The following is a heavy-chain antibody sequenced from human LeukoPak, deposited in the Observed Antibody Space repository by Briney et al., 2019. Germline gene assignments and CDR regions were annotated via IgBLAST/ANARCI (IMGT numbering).Heavy chain of an antibody. Sequence: GGSLRLSCVASGFTFNTYVMSWVRQAPGKGLEWVATITGGGITYYADLVKGRFTISRDNSKNTLYLQMNSLRAEDTAVYYCAKTRPLDSSSWSHGDYWGQGTLVTVSS. J-gene: IGHJ4*02. CDR1: GFTFNTYV. D-gene: IGHD6-13*01. CDR2: ITGGGIT. CDR3: AKTRPLDSSSWSHGDY. V-gene: IGHV3-23*01.